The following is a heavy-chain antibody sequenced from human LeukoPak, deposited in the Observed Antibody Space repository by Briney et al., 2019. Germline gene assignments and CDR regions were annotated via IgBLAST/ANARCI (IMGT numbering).Heavy chain of an antibody. CDR1: GFMFTSYW. V-gene: IGHV3-7*01. J-gene: IGHJ4*02. Sequence: GGSLRLSCAASGFMFTSYWMSWVRQAPGKGLEWVANINQDGSAKYYVDSVKGRFTISRDNAKNSLYLQMNSLRAEDTAVYYCARSKITYYYDSSGSQRAFDYWGQGTLVTVSS. D-gene: IGHD3-22*01. CDR3: ARSKITYYYDSSGSQRAFDY. CDR2: INQDGSAK.